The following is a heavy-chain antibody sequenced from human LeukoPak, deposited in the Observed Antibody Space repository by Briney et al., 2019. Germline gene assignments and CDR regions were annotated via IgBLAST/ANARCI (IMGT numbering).Heavy chain of an antibody. D-gene: IGHD2-2*01. Sequence: GESLKISCKGSGYSFTSFWIGWVRQMPGKGLEWMGIIYPGDSDTRYSPSFQGQVTMTRDTSISTAYMELSRLRSDDTAVYYCARYARGDAFDIWGQGTMVTVSS. CDR2: IYPGDSDT. CDR3: ARYARGDAFDI. J-gene: IGHJ3*02. CDR1: GYSFTSFW. V-gene: IGHV5-51*01.